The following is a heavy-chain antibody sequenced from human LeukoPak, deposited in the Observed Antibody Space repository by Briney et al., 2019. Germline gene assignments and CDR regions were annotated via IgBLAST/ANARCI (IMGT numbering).Heavy chain of an antibody. J-gene: IGHJ4*02. Sequence: PSETLSLTCPVYGESFSGYYWSWLRQPPRKGLEWIGEINHSGSTNYNPSLKSRVTISVDTSKNQFSLKLSSVTAADTAVYYCARKDDSSGYPFDYWGQGTLVTVSS. CDR2: INHSGST. CDR1: GESFSGYY. D-gene: IGHD3-22*01. V-gene: IGHV4-34*01. CDR3: ARKDDSSGYPFDY.